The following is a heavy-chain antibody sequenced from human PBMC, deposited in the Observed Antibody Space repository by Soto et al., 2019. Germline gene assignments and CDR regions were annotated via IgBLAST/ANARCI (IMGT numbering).Heavy chain of an antibody. Sequence: SETLSLTCAVYGGSFSGYYWSWIRQPPGKGLEWIGEINHSGSTNYNPSLKSRVTISVDTSKNQFSLKLSSVTAADTAVYYCARASWFGEFIRGYYYYMDVWGKGTTVTVSS. CDR1: GGSFSGYY. J-gene: IGHJ6*03. D-gene: IGHD3-10*01. V-gene: IGHV4-34*01. CDR2: INHSGST. CDR3: ARASWFGEFIRGYYYYMDV.